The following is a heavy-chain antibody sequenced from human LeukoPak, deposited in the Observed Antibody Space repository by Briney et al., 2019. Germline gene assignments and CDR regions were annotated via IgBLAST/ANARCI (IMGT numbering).Heavy chain of an antibody. CDR2: ISSSSSII. CDR1: GFTFSSYS. J-gene: IGHJ3*02. V-gene: IGHV3-48*01. D-gene: IGHD6-19*01. CDR3: ARGTDSSGWYGAFDI. Sequence: GGSLRLSCAASGFTFSSYSMNWVRQAPGKGLEWVSYISSSSSIIYYADSVKGRFTISRDNSKNTLSLQMNSLRAADTAVFYCARGTDSSGWYGAFDIWGQGTLVTVSP.